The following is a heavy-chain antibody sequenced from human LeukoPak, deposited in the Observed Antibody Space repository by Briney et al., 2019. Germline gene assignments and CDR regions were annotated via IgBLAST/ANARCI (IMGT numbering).Heavy chain of an antibody. V-gene: IGHV4-61*02. Sequence: SETLSLTCTVSGGSISSGSYYWSWIRQPAGKGLEWIGRIYTSGSTNYNPSLKSRVTISVDTSKNQFSLKLSSVTAADTAVYYCAXXXDFWSGYIICQKYYFDXXGQXXXXTV. D-gene: IGHD3-3*01. CDR2: IYTSGST. J-gene: IGHJ4*02. CDR3: AXXXDFWSGYIICQKYYFDX. CDR1: GGSISSGSYY.